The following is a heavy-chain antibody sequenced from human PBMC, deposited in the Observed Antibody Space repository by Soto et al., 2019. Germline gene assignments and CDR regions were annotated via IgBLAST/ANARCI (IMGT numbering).Heavy chain of an antibody. V-gene: IGHV4-39*01. J-gene: IGHJ4*02. CDR3: ARRRASDYGGNHHPYYFDR. D-gene: IGHD4-17*01. CDR2: ISYSGRT. CDR1: GASIITDNYF. Sequence: SETLSLTCTVSGASIITDNYFWVWIRQSPRRGLELIGSISYSGRTYDNPSLQSRVTISIDASKNQFSLKLTSVTTADTAVYYCARRRASDYGGNHHPYYFDRSGQGALVTVSS.